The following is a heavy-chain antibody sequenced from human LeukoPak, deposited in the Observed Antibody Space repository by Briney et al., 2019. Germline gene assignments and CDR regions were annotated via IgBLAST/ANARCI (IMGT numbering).Heavy chain of an antibody. Sequence: ASVKVSCKASGYTFTSYYINWVRQATGQGLEWMGWMNPNSGNTGYAHKFQGRVTITRNTSISTAYMELSSLRSEATAVSYCASVLVKPLRTNWFDPWGQGTLVTVSS. V-gene: IGHV1-8*01. CDR2: MNPNSGNT. CDR1: GYTFTSYY. CDR3: ASVLVKPLRTNWFDP. J-gene: IGHJ5*02. D-gene: IGHD6-13*01.